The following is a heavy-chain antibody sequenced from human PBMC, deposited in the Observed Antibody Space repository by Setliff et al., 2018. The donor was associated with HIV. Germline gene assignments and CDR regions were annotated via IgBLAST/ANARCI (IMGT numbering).Heavy chain of an antibody. CDR1: GGSLSGYH. CDR2: IYYFGIT. D-gene: IGHD3-16*01. CDR3: ARATSPRPTVRGGWFDP. J-gene: IGHJ5*02. Sequence: PSETLSLTCAVYGGSLSGYHWSWIRQPPGKGLEWIGSIYYFGITNYNPSLKSRVTISVDTSKNQFSLKLTSVTAPDTATYYCARATSPRPTVRGGWFDPWGQGTLVTVSS. V-gene: IGHV4-34*01.